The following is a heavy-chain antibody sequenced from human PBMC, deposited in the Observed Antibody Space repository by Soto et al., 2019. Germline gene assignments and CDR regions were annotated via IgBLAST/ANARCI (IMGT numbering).Heavy chain of an antibody. CDR3: ARDPVSRAYGSGSSPHYTIN. CDR1: GGSISSGDYY. V-gene: IGHV4-30-4*01. D-gene: IGHD3-10*01. CDR2: IYYSGST. Sequence: QVQLQESGPGLVKPSQTLSLTCTVSGGSISSGDYYWSWIRQPPGKGLEWIGYIYYSGSTYYNPSLKSRVTTSVDTSKNQFSLKLSSVTAADTAVYYCARDPVSRAYGSGSSPHYTINWGQGTLVTVSS. J-gene: IGHJ4*02.